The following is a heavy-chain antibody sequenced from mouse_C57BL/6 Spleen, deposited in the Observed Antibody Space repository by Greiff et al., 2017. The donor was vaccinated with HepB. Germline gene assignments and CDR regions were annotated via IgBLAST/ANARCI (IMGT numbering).Heavy chain of an antibody. CDR3: ARRDYYYGSSPLDY. V-gene: IGHV1-26*01. J-gene: IGHJ2*01. Sequence: EVQLQQSGPELVKPGASVKISCKASGYTFTDYYMNWVKQSHGKSLEWIGDINPNNGGTSYNQKFKGKATLTVDKYSSTAYMELRSLTSEDSAVYYRARRDYYYGSSPLDYWGQGTTLTVSS. CDR2: INPNNGGT. D-gene: IGHD1-1*01. CDR1: GYTFTDYY.